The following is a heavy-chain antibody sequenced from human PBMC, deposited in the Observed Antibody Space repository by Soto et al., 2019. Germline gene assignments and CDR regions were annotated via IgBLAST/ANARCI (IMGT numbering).Heavy chain of an antibody. Sequence: QVQLVESGGGVVQPGRSLRLSCAASGFTFSHYGIHWVRQAPGKGLEWLADISYDGSNKHYADSVKGRFTVSRDNSKNPLYLQMNGLGAEVSSVYFCARYSGKYQGPIDYWGQGTLVTVSS. CDR3: ARYSGKYQGPIDY. V-gene: IGHV3-30*03. D-gene: IGHD1-26*01. CDR1: GFTFSHYG. J-gene: IGHJ4*02. CDR2: ISYDGSNK.